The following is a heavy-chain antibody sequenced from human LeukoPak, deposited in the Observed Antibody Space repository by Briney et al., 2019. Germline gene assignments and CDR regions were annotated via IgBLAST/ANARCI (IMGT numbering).Heavy chain of an antibody. Sequence: SVKVSCKASGGTFSSYAISWVRQAPGQGLEWMGGIIPIFGTANYAQKFQGRVTIAADESTSTAYMELSSLRSEDTAVYYCARDPYSSGRGYFDYWGQGTLVTVSS. CDR1: GGTFSSYA. J-gene: IGHJ4*02. V-gene: IGHV1-69*13. D-gene: IGHD6-19*01. CDR3: ARDPYSSGRGYFDY. CDR2: IIPIFGTA.